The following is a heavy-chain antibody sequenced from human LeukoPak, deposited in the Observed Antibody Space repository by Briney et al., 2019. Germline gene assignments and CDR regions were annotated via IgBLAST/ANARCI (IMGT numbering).Heavy chain of an antibody. D-gene: IGHD2-8*01. CDR2: IYPDDADT. V-gene: IGHV4-4*02. Sequence: PSGTLSLTCAVSGGSISSSNWWSWVRQPPGKGLEWIGEIYPDDADTRYSPSFQGQVTISADKSTNTAYLQWNSLKASDTAMYYCARGYGIFWGQGTMVTVSS. J-gene: IGHJ3*01. CDR3: ARGYGIF. CDR1: GGSISSSNW.